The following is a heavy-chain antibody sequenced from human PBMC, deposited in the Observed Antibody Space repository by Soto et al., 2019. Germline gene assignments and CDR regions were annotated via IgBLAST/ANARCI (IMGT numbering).Heavy chain of an antibody. CDR2: MSYDGSNK. CDR3: ARDKSPHSSGWHNRHFDY. D-gene: IGHD6-19*01. J-gene: IGHJ4*02. CDR1: GFTFSSYA. V-gene: IGHV3-30-3*01. Sequence: QVQLVESGGGVVQPGRSLRLSCAASGFTFSSYAMHWVRQAPGKGLEWVAVMSYDGSNKYYADSVKGRFTISRDNSKNTLYLQMNSLRAEDTAVYYCARDKSPHSSGWHNRHFDYCGQGTLVTVSS.